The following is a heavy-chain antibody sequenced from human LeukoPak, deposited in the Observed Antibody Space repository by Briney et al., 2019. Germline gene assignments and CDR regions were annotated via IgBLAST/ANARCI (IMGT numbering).Heavy chain of an antibody. V-gene: IGHV4-59*08. CDR3: ARHLSYGDSNYFDY. CDR1: GDSISGYY. Sequence: PSETLTLTCTVSGDSISGYYCSWIRQPPGKGLEWVGYIYYSGSTNYNASLKSRVIISVDTSENQFSLKLSSVTAADTAVYYCARHLSYGDSNYFDYWGQGTLVSVSS. J-gene: IGHJ4*02. D-gene: IGHD4-17*01. CDR2: IYYSGST.